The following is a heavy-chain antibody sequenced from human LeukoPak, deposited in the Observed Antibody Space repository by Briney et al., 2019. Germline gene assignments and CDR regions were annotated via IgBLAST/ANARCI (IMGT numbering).Heavy chain of an antibody. D-gene: IGHD6-13*01. J-gene: IGHJ6*03. V-gene: IGHV4-59*01. CDR2: IYYSGST. CDR3: ARDRVGQQLVGRTNNYYYMDV. Sequence: PSETLSLTCTVSGGSLSSYYWSWIRQPPGKGLEWIGYIYYSGSTNYNPSLKSRVTISGDTSKNQFSLKLRSVTAADTAVYYCARDRVGQQLVGRTNNYYYMDVWGKGTTVTISS. CDR1: GGSLSSYY.